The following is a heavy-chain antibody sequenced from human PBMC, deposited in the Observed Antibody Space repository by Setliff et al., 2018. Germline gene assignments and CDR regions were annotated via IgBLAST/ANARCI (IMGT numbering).Heavy chain of an antibody. CDR1: GFTFSTYA. CDR2: ISSSGSTT. Sequence: GGSLRLSCAASGFTFSTYAMNWLRQAPGKGLEWVSYISSSGSTTLYADSVRGRFSISRDNIKNSLYLQMNSLRAEDTAMYYCARWGSLGSWGQGTLVTVS. J-gene: IGHJ5*02. CDR3: ARWGSLGS. V-gene: IGHV3-48*04. D-gene: IGHD3-10*01.